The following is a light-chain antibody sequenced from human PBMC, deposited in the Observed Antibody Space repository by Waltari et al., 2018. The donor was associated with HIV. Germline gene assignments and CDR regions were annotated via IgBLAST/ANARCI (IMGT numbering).Light chain of an antibody. Sequence: QSVLTQPPSASGTPGQRVTISCSGSSPNIGSDTVYWYQHLPGTAPKLLIYKNIQRPSGVPDRFSGSKSGASAYLAISGLRSEDEADYYCTGWDASLSEYVFGPGTRVTV. CDR1: SPNIGSDT. J-gene: IGLJ1*01. CDR3: TGWDASLSEYV. CDR2: KNI. V-gene: IGLV1-47*01.